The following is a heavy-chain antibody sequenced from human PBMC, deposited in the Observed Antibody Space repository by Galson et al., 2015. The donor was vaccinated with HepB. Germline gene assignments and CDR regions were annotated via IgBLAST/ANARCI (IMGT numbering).Heavy chain of an antibody. J-gene: IGHJ3*02. CDR2: TYYRSKWYN. D-gene: IGHD3-22*01. V-gene: IGHV6-1*01. CDR3: ATYYFDRSGYQDAFDI. Sequence: CAISGDSASSNSGAWNWIRQSPSRGLEWLGRTYYRSKWYNDYAISVKSRISINPDTSKNQFSLQLNSVTPEDTAVYYCATYYFDRSGYQDAFDIWGQGTMVTVSS. CDR1: GDSASSNSGA.